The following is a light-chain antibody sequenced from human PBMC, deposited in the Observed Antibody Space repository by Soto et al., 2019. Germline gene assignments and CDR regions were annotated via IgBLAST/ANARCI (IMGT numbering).Light chain of an antibody. Sequence: EIVLTQSPGTLPLSPGGIATLSCRASQSGSSAFLAWYQQKPGQAPRLLIYGASSRATGIPDRFTGSGSGTDFTPTITRVEPEDVAVYYYQQYGTSPPYTFGQGTKLEIK. CDR2: GAS. V-gene: IGKV3-20*01. J-gene: IGKJ2*01. CDR3: QQYGTSPPYT. CDR1: QSGSSAF.